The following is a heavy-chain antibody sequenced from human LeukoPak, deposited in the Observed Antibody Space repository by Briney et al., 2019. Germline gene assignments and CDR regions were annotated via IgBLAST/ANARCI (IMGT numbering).Heavy chain of an antibody. J-gene: IGHJ4*02. CDR1: GGTFSSYA. Sequence: GASVTVSCTASGGTFSSYAISWVRQAPGQGLEWMGGIIPIFGTANYAQKFQGRVTITADESTSTAYMELSSLRSEDTAVYYCARVATGYGYIDYWGQGTLVTVSS. CDR3: ARVATGYGYIDY. CDR2: IIPIFGTA. V-gene: IGHV1-69*13. D-gene: IGHD5-18*01.